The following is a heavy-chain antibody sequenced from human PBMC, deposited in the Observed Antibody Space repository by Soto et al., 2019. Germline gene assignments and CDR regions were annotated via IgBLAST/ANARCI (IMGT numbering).Heavy chain of an antibody. CDR3: ARSGSMPYYYYGMDV. V-gene: IGHV1-18*04. J-gene: IGHJ6*02. CDR1: GYTFTGYY. Sequence: ASVKVSCKASGYTFTGYYMHWVRQAPGQGLEWMGWISGHNGDTKYVQKFQGRVSMTTDTSTSTASMELRSLRSDDTAVYYCARSGSMPYYYYGMDVWGQGTTVTVSS. D-gene: IGHD3-10*01. CDR2: ISGHNGDT.